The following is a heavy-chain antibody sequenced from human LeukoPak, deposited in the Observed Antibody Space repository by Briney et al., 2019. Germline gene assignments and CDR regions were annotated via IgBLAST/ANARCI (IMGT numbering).Heavy chain of an antibody. D-gene: IGHD2-15*01. CDR1: GGSMINYY. CDR3: ARVEVAATKAGDYYYYMDV. J-gene: IGHJ6*03. CDR2: IYSSGNT. Sequence: SETLSLTCTVSGGSMINYYWNWIRQTPGKGLEWIGSIYSSGNTKYNPSLNSRLTMSIDTSKNHFSLNLNSVTAADTAVYYCARVEVAATKAGDYYYYMDVWGKGTTVTVSS. V-gene: IGHV4-59*01.